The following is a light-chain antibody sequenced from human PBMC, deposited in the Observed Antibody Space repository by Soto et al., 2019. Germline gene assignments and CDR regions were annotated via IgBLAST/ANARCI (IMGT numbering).Light chain of an antibody. CDR2: EGS. J-gene: IGLJ2*01. CDR1: SSDVGSYNL. Sequence: QSALTQSASVSGSPGQSITISCTGTSSDVGSYNLVSWYQQHPGKAPKLMIYEGSKRPSGVSDRFSGSKSGNTASLTISGLHAEDEADYYCSSYAGSSTVVFGGGTKLTVL. CDR3: SSYAGSSTVV. V-gene: IGLV2-23*01.